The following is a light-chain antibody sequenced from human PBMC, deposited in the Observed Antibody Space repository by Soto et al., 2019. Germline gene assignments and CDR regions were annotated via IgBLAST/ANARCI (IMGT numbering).Light chain of an antibody. Sequence: EIVLTQSPGTLSSSPGGRATLSCRASQSVPNNYLAWYQQKRGQAPRLRIWGASIRAADLPDRFSGGGSGTDFTLTISRLETEDFAVYYCHQYGSSPGTFGQGTKVDIK. V-gene: IGKV3-20*01. CDR3: HQYGSSPGT. CDR2: GAS. J-gene: IGKJ1*01. CDR1: QSVPNNY.